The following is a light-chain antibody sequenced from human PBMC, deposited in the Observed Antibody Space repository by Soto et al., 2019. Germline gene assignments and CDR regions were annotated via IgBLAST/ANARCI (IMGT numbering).Light chain of an antibody. J-gene: IGKJ1*01. V-gene: IGKV3-20*01. CDR3: QQYGSSQWT. CDR2: GAY. Sequence: EIVLTRRAGKLCMSRWERAHLSCSASQSVSSSYLAWYQQKPGQAPRILIYGAYSRATGIPDRFSGSGSGTDLTLTISRMEPEDCAVYYCQQYGSSQWTVGQGTK. CDR1: QSVSSSY.